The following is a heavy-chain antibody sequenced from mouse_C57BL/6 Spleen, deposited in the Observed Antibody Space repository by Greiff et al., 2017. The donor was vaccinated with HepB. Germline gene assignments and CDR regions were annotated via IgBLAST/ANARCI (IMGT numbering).Heavy chain of an antibody. CDR3: AMITTVVAKDY. CDR2: IHPNSGST. J-gene: IGHJ2*01. CDR1: GYTFTSYW. D-gene: IGHD1-1*01. V-gene: IGHV1-64*01. Sequence: QVQLQQPGAELVKPGASVKLSCKASGYTFTSYWMHWVKQRPGQGLEWIGMIHPNSGSTNYNEKFKSKATLTVDKSSSTAYMQLSSLTSEDSVVYYCAMITTVVAKDYWGQGTTLTVSS.